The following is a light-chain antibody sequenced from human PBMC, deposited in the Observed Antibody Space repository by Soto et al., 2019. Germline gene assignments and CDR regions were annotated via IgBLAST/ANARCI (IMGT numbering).Light chain of an antibody. Sequence: QSVLTQPASVSGSPGQSITSSCTGTSSDVGSYNLVSWYQQHPGKAPKLMIYEGSKRPSGVSNRFSGSKSGNTASLTISGLQAEDEADYYCCSYAGSSTFVFGGGTQLTVL. CDR3: CSYAGSSTFV. CDR2: EGS. CDR1: SSDVGSYNL. J-gene: IGLJ2*01. V-gene: IGLV2-23*01.